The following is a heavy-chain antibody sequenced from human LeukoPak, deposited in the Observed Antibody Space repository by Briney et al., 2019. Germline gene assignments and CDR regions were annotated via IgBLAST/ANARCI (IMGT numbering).Heavy chain of an antibody. CDR1: GGFISSYC. V-gene: IGHV4-4*07. Sequence: PSETLSLTCSVSGGFISSYCWSWIRQPAGKRLEWIGHFYTSGSSKYNPSLKSRVTISVDTSKNQFSLKLSSVTAADTAVYYCARGHALLGYCSGGSCEDDAFDIWGQGTMVTVSS. CDR2: FYTSGSS. D-gene: IGHD2-15*01. J-gene: IGHJ3*02. CDR3: ARGHALLGYCSGGSCEDDAFDI.